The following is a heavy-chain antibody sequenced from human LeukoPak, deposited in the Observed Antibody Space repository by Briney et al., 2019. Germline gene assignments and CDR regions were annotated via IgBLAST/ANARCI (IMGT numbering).Heavy chain of an antibody. CDR2: IYHTGST. V-gene: IGHV4-59*01. J-gene: IGHJ4*02. CDR3: ARDMSSGVY. CDR1: GASISSSY. D-gene: IGHD3-10*01. Sequence: SETLSLTCTVSGASISSSYWSWIRQSPGKGLEWIGYIYHTGSTNYNPSLESRVTISVDRSKNQFSLKLTSVTAADTAVYYCARDMSSGVYWGQGTLVTVSS.